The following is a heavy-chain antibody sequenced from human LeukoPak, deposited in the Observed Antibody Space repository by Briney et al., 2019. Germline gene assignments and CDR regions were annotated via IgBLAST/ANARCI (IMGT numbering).Heavy chain of an antibody. CDR3: ARESITMIVGYYFDY. J-gene: IGHJ4*02. CDR1: GGSISSGSYY. V-gene: IGHV4-61*02. Sequence: TSETLSLTCTVSGGSISSGSYYWSWIRQPAGKGLEWIGRIYTSGSTNYNPSLKSRVTISVDTSKNQFSLKLSSVTAADTAVYYCARESITMIVGYYFDYWGQGTLVTVPS. D-gene: IGHD3-22*01. CDR2: IYTSGST.